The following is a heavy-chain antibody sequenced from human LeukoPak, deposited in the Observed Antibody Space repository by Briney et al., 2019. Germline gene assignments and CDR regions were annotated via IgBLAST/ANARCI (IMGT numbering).Heavy chain of an antibody. CDR3: ARLGPPDDIVPDH. D-gene: IGHD2-15*01. V-gene: IGHV7-4-1*02. CDR1: GYTFTSYA. Sequence: ASVKVSCTASGYTFTSYAMNWVRQVPGQGLEWMGWINTNTGNPTYAKGFTGRFVFSLDTSVSTAYLQISSLKAEDTAVYYCARLGPPDDIVPDHWGQRTLLTVSS. J-gene: IGHJ4*02. CDR2: INTNTGNP.